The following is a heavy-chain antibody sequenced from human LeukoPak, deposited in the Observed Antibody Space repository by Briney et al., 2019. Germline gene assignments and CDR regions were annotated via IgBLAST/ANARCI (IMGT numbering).Heavy chain of an antibody. J-gene: IGHJ5*02. CDR2: IGTAGDT. CDR1: GFTFGSYD. V-gene: IGHV3-13*01. CDR3: ARVVAAGWFDP. D-gene: IGHD6-13*01. Sequence: GGSLRLSCAASGFTFGSYDMHWVRQATGKGLEWVSAIGTAGDTYYPGSVKGRFTISRENAKNSLYLQMNSLRAGDTAVYYCARVVAAGWFDPWGQGTLVTVSS.